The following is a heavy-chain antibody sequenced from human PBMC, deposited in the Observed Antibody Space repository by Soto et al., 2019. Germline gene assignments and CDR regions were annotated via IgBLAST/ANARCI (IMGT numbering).Heavy chain of an antibody. J-gene: IGHJ4*02. CDR2: IYYTGST. D-gene: IGHD5-12*01. V-gene: IGHV4-31*03. Sequence: QEQLQESGPGLVKPSQNLSLTCTVSGDSISNGDNYWNRILQLPGKSLEWIGYIYYTGSTNYNPSLRARRSLSVDTSTNLFFLNLTSVTAADTAVYFCARSRVTLPHGYNSNYFDAWGQGTLVSVAS. CDR3: ARSRVTLPHGYNSNYFDA. CDR1: GDSISNGDNY.